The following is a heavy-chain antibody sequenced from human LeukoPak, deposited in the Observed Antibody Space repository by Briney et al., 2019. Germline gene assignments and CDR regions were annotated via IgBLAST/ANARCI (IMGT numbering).Heavy chain of an antibody. CDR1: GFTFSSYG. J-gene: IGHJ4*02. Sequence: TGGSLRLSCAASGFTFSSYGMHWVRQAPGKGLEWVAFIRYDGSNKYYADSVKGRFTISGDNSKNTLYLQVNSLRAEDTAVYYCAKGSSGWSYYFDYWGQGTLVTVSS. CDR2: IRYDGSNK. CDR3: AKGSSGWSYYFDY. V-gene: IGHV3-30*02. D-gene: IGHD6-19*01.